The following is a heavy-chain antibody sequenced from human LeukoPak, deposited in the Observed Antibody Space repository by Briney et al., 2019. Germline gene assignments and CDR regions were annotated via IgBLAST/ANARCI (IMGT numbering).Heavy chain of an antibody. Sequence: SETLSLTCTVSGGSISSSSYYWGWIRQPPGKGLEWIGSIYYSGSTYYNPSLKSRVTISVDTSKNQFSLKLSSVTAADTAVYYCARYAIVVVPAAKSGRAFDIWGQGTMVTVSS. CDR3: ARYAIVVVPAAKSGRAFDI. V-gene: IGHV4-39*01. CDR2: IYYSGST. J-gene: IGHJ3*02. D-gene: IGHD2-2*01. CDR1: GGSISSSSYY.